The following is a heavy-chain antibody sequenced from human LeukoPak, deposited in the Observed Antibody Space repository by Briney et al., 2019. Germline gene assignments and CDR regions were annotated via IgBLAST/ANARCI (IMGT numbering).Heavy chain of an antibody. CDR1: GYSFTSYW. V-gene: IGHV5-51*01. CDR2: IYPGDSDT. CDR3: ARPAGLADSTGWFDP. J-gene: IGHJ5*02. D-gene: IGHD1-14*01. Sequence: GESLKISCKGSGYSFTSYWIGWVRQMPGKGLEWMGIIYPGDSDTRYSPSFQGQVTISADKSISTAYLQWSSLKASDTAMYYCARPAGLADSTGWFDPWGPGTLVTVSS.